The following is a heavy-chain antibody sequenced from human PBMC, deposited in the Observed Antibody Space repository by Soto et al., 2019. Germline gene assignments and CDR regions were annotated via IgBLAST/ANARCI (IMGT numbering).Heavy chain of an antibody. CDR2: IYYIGST. V-gene: IGHV4-31*03. CDR1: GGSISSGGYY. Sequence: QVQLQESGPGLVKTSRTLYLTCTDSGGSISSGGYYWSWIRQHPGKGLEWIGYIYYIGSTYYNPSLKSRVTISVDTSKNQFSLRLTSVTAADTAVYYCARSVFPWGQGTLVTVSS. J-gene: IGHJ5*02. CDR3: ARSVFP.